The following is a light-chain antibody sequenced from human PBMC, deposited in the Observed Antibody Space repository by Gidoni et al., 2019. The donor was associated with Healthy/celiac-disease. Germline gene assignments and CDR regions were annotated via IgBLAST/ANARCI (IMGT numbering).Light chain of an antibody. CDR3: QQYGSSPLT. Sequence: EIVLTPSPGTLSLSPGERATLPCRASQSVSSSYLAWYQQKPGQAPRLLIYGASSRATGIPDRFSSSGSGTDFTLTSSRLEPEDFAVYYCQQYGSSPLTFGGGTKVEIK. CDR2: GAS. CDR1: QSVSSSY. J-gene: IGKJ4*01. V-gene: IGKV3-20*01.